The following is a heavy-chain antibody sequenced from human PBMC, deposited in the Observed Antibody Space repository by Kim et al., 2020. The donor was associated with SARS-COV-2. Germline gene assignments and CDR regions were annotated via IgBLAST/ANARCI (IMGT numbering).Heavy chain of an antibody. CDR1: GFTFSSSR. CDR2: IKQDGGEK. J-gene: IGHJ4*02. V-gene: IGHV3-7*01. Sequence: GGSLRLSCAASGFTFSSSRMSWVRQAPGKGLEWVANIKQDGGEKYYVDSVKGRFTISRDNAKNSLSLQMNSLRAGDTAVYYCARDPSYCSGGICYTLAFDHWCQGTLVTVSS. D-gene: IGHD2-15*01. CDR3: ARDPSYCSGGICYTLAFDH.